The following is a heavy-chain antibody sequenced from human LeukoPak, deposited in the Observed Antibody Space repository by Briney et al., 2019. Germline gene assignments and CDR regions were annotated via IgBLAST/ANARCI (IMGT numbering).Heavy chain of an antibody. D-gene: IGHD6-19*01. CDR2: IWYDGSNK. CDR3: ARDYSSGWYDY. J-gene: IGHJ4*02. CDR1: GFTFSSYG. V-gene: IGHV3-33*01. Sequence: GGSLRLSCAASGFTFSSYGMHWVRQAPGKGLEWVADIWYDGSNKYYADSVKGRFTISRDNSKNTLYLQMNSLRAEDTAVYYCARDYSSGWYDYWGRGTLVTVSS.